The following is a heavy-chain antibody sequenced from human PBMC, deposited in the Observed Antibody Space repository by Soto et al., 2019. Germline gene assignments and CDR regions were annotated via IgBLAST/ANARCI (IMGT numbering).Heavy chain of an antibody. Sequence: QVQLQQWGAGLLKPSETLSLTCAVYGGSFSGYYWSWIRQPPGKGLEWIGEINHSGSTNYNPSLKSRVTISVDTSKNQFSLKLSSVTAADTAVYYCARVLGWATPYGWFDPWGQGTLVTVSS. CDR2: INHSGST. J-gene: IGHJ5*02. CDR1: GGSFSGYY. V-gene: IGHV4-34*01. D-gene: IGHD2-15*01. CDR3: ARVLGWATPYGWFDP.